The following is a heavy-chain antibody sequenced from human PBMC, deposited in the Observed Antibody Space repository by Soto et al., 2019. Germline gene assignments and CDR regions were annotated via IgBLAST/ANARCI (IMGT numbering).Heavy chain of an antibody. CDR2: ISAYNGNT. D-gene: IGHD3-9*01. J-gene: IGHJ6*02. CDR3: ARDRLYYDILTGREAYYCYYGMDV. CDR1: GYTFTSYG. Sequence: QVQLVQSGAEVKKPGASVKVSCKASGYTFTSYGISWVRQAPGQGLEWMGWISAYNGNTNYAQKLQGRVTMTTDTSTSTAYMELRSLRSDDTAVYYCARDRLYYDILTGREAYYCYYGMDVWGQGTTVTVSS. V-gene: IGHV1-18*01.